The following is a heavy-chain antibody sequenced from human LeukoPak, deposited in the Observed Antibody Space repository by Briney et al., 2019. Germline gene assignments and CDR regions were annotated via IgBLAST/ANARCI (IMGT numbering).Heavy chain of an antibody. J-gene: IGHJ4*02. CDR1: GFTFSSYA. CDR3: AKAYSSSSGGLDDY. D-gene: IGHD6-6*01. CDR2: ISGSGGST. Sequence: GGSPRLSCAASGFTFSSYAMSWVRQAPGKGLEWVSAISGSGGSTYYADSVKGRFTISRDNSKNTLYLQMNSLRAEDTAVYYCAKAYSSSSGGLDDYWGQGTLVTVSS. V-gene: IGHV3-23*01.